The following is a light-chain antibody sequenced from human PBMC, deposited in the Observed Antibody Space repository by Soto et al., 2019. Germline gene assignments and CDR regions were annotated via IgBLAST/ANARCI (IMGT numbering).Light chain of an antibody. CDR3: QQSYRTPLT. CDR1: QSISSY. V-gene: IGKV1-39*01. CDR2: AAS. J-gene: IGKJ3*01. Sequence: DIQMTQSPSSLSASVGDRLTITCRASQSISSYLNWYQQKPGKAPKLLIYAASSLQSGVPSRFSGSGSGTDFTLTISSLQPEDFATYYCQQSYRTPLTFGPGTKVDIK.